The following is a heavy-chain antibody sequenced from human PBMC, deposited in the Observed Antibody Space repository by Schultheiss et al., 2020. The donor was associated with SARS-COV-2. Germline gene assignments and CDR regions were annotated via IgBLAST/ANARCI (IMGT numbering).Heavy chain of an antibody. J-gene: IGHJ4*02. V-gene: IGHV3-23*01. Sequence: GGSLRLSCAASGFTVSSNHMSWVRQAPGKGLEWVSAISGSGGSTYYADSVKGRFTISRDNSKNTLYLQMNSLRAEDTAVYYCARDSERGYSYGATFDYWGQGTLVTVSS. CDR3: ARDSERGYSYGATFDY. CDR1: GFTVSSNH. CDR2: ISGSGGST. D-gene: IGHD5-18*01.